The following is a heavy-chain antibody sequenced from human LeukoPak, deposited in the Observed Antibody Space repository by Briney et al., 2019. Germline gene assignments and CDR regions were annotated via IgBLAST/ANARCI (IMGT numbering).Heavy chain of an antibody. CDR3: AKDRLPDYYGSGRAYYFDY. CDR2: ISGSGGST. CDR1: GFTFSSYA. V-gene: IGHV3-23*01. D-gene: IGHD3-10*01. J-gene: IGHJ4*02. Sequence: GGSLRLSCAASGFTFSSYAMSWVRQAPGKGLEWVSAISGSGGSTYYADSVKGRFTISRDNSKNTLYLQMNSLRAEDTAVYYCAKDRLPDYYGSGRAYYFDYWGQGTLVTVSS.